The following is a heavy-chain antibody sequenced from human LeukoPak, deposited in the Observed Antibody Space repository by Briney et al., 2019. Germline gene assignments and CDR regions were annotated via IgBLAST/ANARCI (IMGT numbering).Heavy chain of an antibody. Sequence: QAGGSLRLSCAASGFTFSSYAMSWVRQAPGKGLEWVSAISGSGGSTYYADSVKGRFTISRDNSKNTLYLQMNSLRAEDTAVYYCAKSPRITMVRGVIYYYYYMDVWGKGTTGTVSS. CDR1: GFTFSSYA. CDR3: AKSPRITMVRGVIYYYYYMDV. D-gene: IGHD3-10*01. J-gene: IGHJ6*03. CDR2: ISGSGGST. V-gene: IGHV3-23*01.